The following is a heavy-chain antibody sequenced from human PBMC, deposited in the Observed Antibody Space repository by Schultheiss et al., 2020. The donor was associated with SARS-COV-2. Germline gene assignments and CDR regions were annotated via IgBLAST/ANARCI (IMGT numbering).Heavy chain of an antibody. V-gene: IGHV4-34*01. J-gene: IGHJ4*02. CDR2: IYYSGNT. Sequence: SETLSLTCAVYGGSFSGYYWSWIRQHPGKGLGWIGDIYYSGNTNYNPSLKSRVTISVDTSKNQFSLKLSSVTAADTAVYYCARNDYGDYVFGYWGQGTLVTVSS. D-gene: IGHD4-17*01. CDR1: GGSFSGYY. CDR3: ARNDYGDYVFGY.